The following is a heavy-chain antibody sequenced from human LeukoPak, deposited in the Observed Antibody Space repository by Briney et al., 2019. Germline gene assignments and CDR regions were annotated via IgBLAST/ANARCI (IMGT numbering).Heavy chain of an antibody. D-gene: IGHD5-18*01. J-gene: IGHJ5*02. CDR3: ARSLGPRYSYGPNWFDP. Sequence: ASVKVSCKASGGTFSSYAISWVRQAPGQGLEWMGGIIPIFGTANYAQKFQGRVTITADESTSTACMELSSLRSEDTAVYYCARSLGPRYSYGPNWFDPWGQGTLVTVSS. V-gene: IGHV1-69*13. CDR1: GGTFSSYA. CDR2: IIPIFGTA.